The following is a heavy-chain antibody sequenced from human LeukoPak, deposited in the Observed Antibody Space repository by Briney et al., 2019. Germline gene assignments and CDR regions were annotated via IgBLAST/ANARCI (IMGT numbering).Heavy chain of an antibody. CDR1: GLTFSSYS. Sequence: PGRSLRLSRAASGLTFSSYSMNWVRQAPRKGLEWVSYISRSSSTIYYADSVKGRFTISRDSAKNSLYLQMNSLRPEDTAVYYCARGKEGFFDLWGRGTPVTVSS. V-gene: IGHV3-48*01. CDR2: ISRSSSTI. J-gene: IGHJ2*01. CDR3: ARGKEGFFDL.